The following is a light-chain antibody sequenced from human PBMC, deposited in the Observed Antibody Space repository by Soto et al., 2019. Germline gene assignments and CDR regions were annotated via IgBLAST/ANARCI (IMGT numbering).Light chain of an antibody. V-gene: IGKV1-5*03. J-gene: IGKJ1*01. CDR1: QSIISW. CDR2: QAS. CDR3: QQYYSYPRT. Sequence: DIQMTQSPATLSASVGDRVTITCRASQSIISWLSWYQHKPWKAPKLLIYQASSLERGVPSRFSGSGSGTEFTLTISSLKSEDFATYYCQQYYSYPRTFGQGTKVDIK.